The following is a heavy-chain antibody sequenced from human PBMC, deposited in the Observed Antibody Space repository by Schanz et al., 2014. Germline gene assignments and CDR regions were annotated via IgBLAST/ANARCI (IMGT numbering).Heavy chain of an antibody. V-gene: IGHV3-21*01. J-gene: IGHJ6*02. CDR3: AREEACVISSAGPRHDYCDMDV. CDR1: GFTFSSYS. CDR2: ISSSRSYI. Sequence: EVQLLESGGGLVQPGGSLRLSCAASGFTFSSYSMNWVRQAPGKGLEWVSSISSSRSYIYYADSVKGRFTISRDNTKSSLYLQMSSLRAQDTAVCCCAREEACVISSAGPRHDYCDMDVWGQGTTVTVSS. D-gene: IGHD6-13*01.